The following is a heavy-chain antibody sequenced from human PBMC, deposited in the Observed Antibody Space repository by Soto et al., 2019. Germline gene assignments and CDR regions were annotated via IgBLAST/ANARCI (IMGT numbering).Heavy chain of an antibody. Sequence: SETLSLTCTVSGGSISSSSYYWGWIRQPPGKGLEWIGSIFYSGSTYYNPSLKSRVTISVDTSKNQFSLKLTSVTSADTAVYYCARYYYYDSSGYDYWGQGTLVTVSS. CDR2: IFYSGST. CDR1: GGSISSSSYY. CDR3: ARYYYYDSSGYDY. V-gene: IGHV4-39*01. D-gene: IGHD3-22*01. J-gene: IGHJ4*02.